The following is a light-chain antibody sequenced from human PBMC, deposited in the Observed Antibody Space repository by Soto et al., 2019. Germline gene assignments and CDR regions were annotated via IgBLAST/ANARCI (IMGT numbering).Light chain of an antibody. CDR1: SSNIGAGFD. CDR3: QSYDNSLSGSQV. Sequence: QAVVTQPPSVSGAPGQRVTISCTGGSSNIGAGFDVHWYRQLPGAAPTLLIHGNTNRPSGVPDRFSGSKSGTSASLAITGLQAEDEADYFCQSYDNSLSGSQVFGGGTKLTVL. CDR2: GNT. V-gene: IGLV1-40*01. J-gene: IGLJ2*01.